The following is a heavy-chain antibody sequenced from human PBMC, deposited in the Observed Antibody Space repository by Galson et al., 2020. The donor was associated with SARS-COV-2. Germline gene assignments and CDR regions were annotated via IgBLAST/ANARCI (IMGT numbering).Heavy chain of an antibody. J-gene: IGHJ4*02. CDR2: ISYDGSNK. V-gene: IGHV3-30-3*01. Sequence: GESLKISCAASGFTFSSYAIHWVRQAPGKGLEWVAVISYDGSNKYYADSVKGRFTISRDNSKNTLYLQMNSLRAEDTAVYYCARPYSGSYWGYFDYWGQGTLVTVSS. D-gene: IGHD1-26*01. CDR1: GFTFSSYA. CDR3: ARPYSGSYWGYFDY.